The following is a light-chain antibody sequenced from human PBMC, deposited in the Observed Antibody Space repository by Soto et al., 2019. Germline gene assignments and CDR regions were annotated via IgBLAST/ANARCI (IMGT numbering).Light chain of an antibody. CDR2: AAS. CDR1: QSIGTY. J-gene: IGKJ4*01. CDR3: QQYNNFPLT. Sequence: DIQMTQSPSSLSASVGDRVTITCRASQSIGTYLNWYLQKPGKAPQLLIHAASSLQTGVPSRFSGSGSGTEFTLTISSLQPEDFATYYCQQYNNFPLTFGGGTKVEI. V-gene: IGKV1-39*01.